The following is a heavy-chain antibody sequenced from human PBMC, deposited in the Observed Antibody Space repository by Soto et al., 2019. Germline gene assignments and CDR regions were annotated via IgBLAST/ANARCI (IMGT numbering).Heavy chain of an antibody. D-gene: IGHD4-4*01. CDR2: IWYDGSNK. Sequence: GGSLRLSCAASGFTFSSYGMHWVRQAPGKGLEWVAVIWYDGSNKYYADSVKGRFTISRDNSKNTLYLQMNSLRAEDTAVYYCARSKGRHGSKGRYYYYYYGMDVWGQGTTVTVSS. V-gene: IGHV3-33*01. CDR1: GFTFSSYG. CDR3: ARSKGRHGSKGRYYYYYYGMDV. J-gene: IGHJ6*02.